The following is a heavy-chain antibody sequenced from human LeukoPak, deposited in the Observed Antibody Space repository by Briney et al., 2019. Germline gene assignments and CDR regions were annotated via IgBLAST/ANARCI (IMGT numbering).Heavy chain of an antibody. J-gene: IGHJ4*02. CDR1: GGSISSYY. Sequence: SETLSLTCTVPGGSISSYYWSWIRQPPGKGLEWIGYIYYSGSTNYNPSLKSRVTISVDTSKNQFSLKLSSVTAADTAVYYCARASSSGWSYYFDYWGQGTLVTVSS. CDR3: ARASSSGWSYYFDY. V-gene: IGHV4-59*01. D-gene: IGHD6-19*01. CDR2: IYYSGST.